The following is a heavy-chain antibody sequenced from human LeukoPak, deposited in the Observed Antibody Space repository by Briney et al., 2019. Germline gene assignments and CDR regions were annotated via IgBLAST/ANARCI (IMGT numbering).Heavy chain of an antibody. J-gene: IGHJ5*02. CDR1: GFTFSSYE. D-gene: IGHD2-15*01. CDR2: ISSSGRSI. CDR3: ARVRYCSGGSCYGNWYDP. Sequence: GGSLRLSCAASGFTFSSYEMNWVRQAPGEGLEWVSYISSSGRSINYAASARGRFTISRDNGKNSLYLQMNSLRAEDTAVYYCARVRYCSGGSCYGNWYDPWGQGTLVTVSS. V-gene: IGHV3-48*03.